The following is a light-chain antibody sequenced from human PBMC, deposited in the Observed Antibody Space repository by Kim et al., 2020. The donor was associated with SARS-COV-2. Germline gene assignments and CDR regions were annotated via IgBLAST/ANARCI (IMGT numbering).Light chain of an antibody. V-gene: IGKV1-39*01. CDR1: QSIISH. J-gene: IGKJ3*01. CDR3: QQSYITPFT. Sequence: ASVGDRVTITCRTSQSIISHLNWYHQKPGRAPKLLIYAASTLQGGVPSRFSGSGSETDFTLTISSLQPEDFATYFCQQSYITPFTFGPGTKVDIK. CDR2: AAS.